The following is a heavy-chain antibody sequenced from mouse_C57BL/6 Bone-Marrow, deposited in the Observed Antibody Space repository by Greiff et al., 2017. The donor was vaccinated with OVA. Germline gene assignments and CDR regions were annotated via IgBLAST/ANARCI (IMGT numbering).Heavy chain of an antibody. D-gene: IGHD2-5*01. J-gene: IGHJ4*01. CDR3: ARSSYSNYVGRRGYAMDY. CDR2: IYPGSGNT. V-gene: IGHV1-76*01. Sequence: QVQLQQSGAELVRPGASVKLSCKASGYTFTDYYINWVKQRPGQGLEWIARIYPGSGNTYYNEKFKGKATLTAEKSSSTAYMQLSSLTSEDSAVYFCARSSYSNYVGRRGYAMDYWGQGTSVTVSS. CDR1: GYTFTDYY.